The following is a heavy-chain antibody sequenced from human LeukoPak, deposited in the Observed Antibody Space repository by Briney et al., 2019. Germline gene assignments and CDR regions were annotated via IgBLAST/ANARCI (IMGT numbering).Heavy chain of an antibody. Sequence: GGSLRLSCAASEFSVGSNYMTWVRQAPGKGLEWVSLIYSGGSTHYADSVKGRFTISRDNSKNTLYLQMNSLRAEDTAVYYCARAAEQLVGVWAVYHYYYMDVWGKGTTVTVSS. CDR1: EFSVGSNY. CDR3: ARAAEQLVGVWAVYHYYYMDV. J-gene: IGHJ6*03. V-gene: IGHV3-66*01. CDR2: IYSGGST. D-gene: IGHD6-6*01.